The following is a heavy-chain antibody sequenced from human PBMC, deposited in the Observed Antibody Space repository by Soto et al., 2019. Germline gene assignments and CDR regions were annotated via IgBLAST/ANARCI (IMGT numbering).Heavy chain of an antibody. CDR1: GYTFTSCA. V-gene: IGHV1-3*01. Sequence: GASVKVSWKDSGYTFTSCAMHLLLQAPGQRLEWMGWINAGNGNTKYSQKFQGRVTITRDTSASTAYMELSSLRSEDTAVYYCALRRLPQGSTRSALDYWGQGTLVTVSS. D-gene: IGHD2-2*01. CDR2: INAGNGNT. J-gene: IGHJ4*02. CDR3: ALRRLPQGSTRSALDY.